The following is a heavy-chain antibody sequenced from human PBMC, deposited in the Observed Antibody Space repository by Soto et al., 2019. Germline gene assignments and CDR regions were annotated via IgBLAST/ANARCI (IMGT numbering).Heavy chain of an antibody. Sequence: SETLSLTCAVYGGSFSGYYWSWIRQPPGKGLEWIGEINHSGSTNYNPSLKSRVTISVDTSKNQFSLKLSSVTAADTAVYYCARVPGDLEDYWGQGTLVTVSS. CDR2: INHSGST. D-gene: IGHD3-16*01. CDR1: GGSFSGYY. CDR3: ARVPGDLEDY. V-gene: IGHV4-34*01. J-gene: IGHJ4*02.